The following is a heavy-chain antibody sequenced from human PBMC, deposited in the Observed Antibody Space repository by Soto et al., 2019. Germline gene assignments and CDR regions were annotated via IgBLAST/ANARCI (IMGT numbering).Heavy chain of an antibody. D-gene: IGHD4-17*01. V-gene: IGHV3-33*01. Sequence: QVQLVESGGGVVQPGRSLRLSCAASGFTFSSYGMHWVRQAPGQGLEWVAVIWYDGSNKYYADSVQGRFTISRDNSKNTLYLQMNSLRAEDTAVYECARDVLCDYGDFPSYYFDYWGQGTLVTVSS. CDR3: ARDVLCDYGDFPSYYFDY. J-gene: IGHJ4*02. CDR1: GFTFSSYG. CDR2: IWYDGSNK.